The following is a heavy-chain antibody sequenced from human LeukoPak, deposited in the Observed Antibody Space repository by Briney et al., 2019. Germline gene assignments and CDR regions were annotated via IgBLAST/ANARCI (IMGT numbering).Heavy chain of an antibody. D-gene: IGHD3-22*01. V-gene: IGHV3-30-3*01. Sequence: HPGGSLRLSCAASGFTFSSYAMHWVRLAPGKGLEWVALISYDGSNKYYADSVRGRFTISRADSENTLYLQMNSLRAEDTAVYYCARDGHDYYDSSAYQGSFDYWGQGTLVTVSS. CDR3: ARDGHDYYDSSAYQGSFDY. J-gene: IGHJ4*02. CDR2: ISYDGSNK. CDR1: GFTFSSYA.